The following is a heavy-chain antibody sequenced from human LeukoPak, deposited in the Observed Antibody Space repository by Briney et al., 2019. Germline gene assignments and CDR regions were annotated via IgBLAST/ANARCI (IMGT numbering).Heavy chain of an antibody. CDR3: ARFTPQGYGWGGYNRFDP. Sequence: PSETLSLTCTVSGGSISTYYWNWIRQPPGKGLEWIGYIYYSGTTNYNPPLKSRVSMSVDTSKNQFSLKLSSVTAADTAVYYCARFTPQGYGWGGYNRFDPWGQGTLVTVSS. CDR1: GGSISTYY. CDR2: IYYSGTT. J-gene: IGHJ5*02. D-gene: IGHD3-16*01. V-gene: IGHV4-59*01.